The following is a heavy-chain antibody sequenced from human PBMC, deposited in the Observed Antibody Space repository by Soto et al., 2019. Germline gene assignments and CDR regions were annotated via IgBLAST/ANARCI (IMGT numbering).Heavy chain of an antibody. CDR2: INPSGGST. CDR3: ARGLSSAGPILRDY. V-gene: IGHV1-46*01. Sequence: ASVQGSCESSGSTFTSYYMHWVRQAIGQGLEWMGIINPSGGSTSYAQKFQGRVTMTRDTSTSTVYMELSSLRSEDTAVYYCARGLSSAGPILRDYWGQGTLVTVSS. D-gene: IGHD2-21*02. CDR1: GSTFTSYY. J-gene: IGHJ4*02.